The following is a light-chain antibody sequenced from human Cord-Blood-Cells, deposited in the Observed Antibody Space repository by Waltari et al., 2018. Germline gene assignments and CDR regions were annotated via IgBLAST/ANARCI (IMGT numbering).Light chain of an antibody. J-gene: IGLJ1*01. CDR1: SSNIGSTP. CDR3: AAWDDSLNGYV. V-gene: IGLV1-44*01. Sequence: QSVLTQPPSASGTPGQRVTISCSGSSSNIGSTPVTWYQQLPGTAPKLLIYRNNQRPSGGPDRFSGSKSDTSASLAISGLQAEDEADYYCAAWDDSLNGYVFGTGTKVTVL. CDR2: RNN.